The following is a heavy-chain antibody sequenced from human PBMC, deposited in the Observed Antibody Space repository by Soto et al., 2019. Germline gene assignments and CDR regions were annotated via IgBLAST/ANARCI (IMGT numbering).Heavy chain of an antibody. CDR1: GGSIRGYY. Sequence: PSETLSLICAVSGGSIRGYYGSWIRQPPGKGLEWIGYISYSGSTNYNPSLKNRVTISVDTSKNQFSLKLSFVTAADTAVYYCAREGGVATPIGMDVWGQGTTVTVSS. CDR2: ISYSGST. J-gene: IGHJ6*02. V-gene: IGHV4-59*01. CDR3: AREGGVATPIGMDV. D-gene: IGHD5-12*01.